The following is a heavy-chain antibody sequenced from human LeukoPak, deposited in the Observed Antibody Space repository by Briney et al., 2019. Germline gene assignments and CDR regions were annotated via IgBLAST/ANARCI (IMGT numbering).Heavy chain of an antibody. J-gene: IGHJ4*02. CDR2: LRGDGDT. D-gene: IGHD3-16*01. V-gene: IGHV3-23*01. CDR1: GFIFSSYA. Sequence: GGSLTLSCVASGFIFSSYAMSWVRRAPARGLEWVSSLRGDGDTFYADSVMGRFTLSRDESRNTVYLHLNNLRVEDTAVYYCAKASWVSSADAVLWGQGTVVTVS. CDR3: AKASWVSSADAVL.